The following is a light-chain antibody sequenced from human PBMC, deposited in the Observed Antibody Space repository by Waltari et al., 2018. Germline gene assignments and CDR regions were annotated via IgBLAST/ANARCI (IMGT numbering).Light chain of an antibody. J-gene: IGKJ1*01. CDR1: QSVSRT. CDR3: QKYGTLPAT. V-gene: IGKV3-20*01. Sequence: EIVLTQSPGTLSLPPGARATLSCRASQSVSRTLAWYQPKPGQAPRLLIYDASSRATGIPDRFSGSGSGTDFSLTISRLEPEDFAVYYCQKYGTLPATFGQGTKVEIK. CDR2: DAS.